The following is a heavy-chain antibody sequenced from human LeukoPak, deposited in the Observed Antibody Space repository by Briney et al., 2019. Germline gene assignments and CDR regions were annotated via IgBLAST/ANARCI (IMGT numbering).Heavy chain of an antibody. D-gene: IGHD6-13*01. V-gene: IGHV3-74*01. CDR1: GFTFSTYW. J-gene: IGHJ4*02. Sequence: GGSLRLSCAASGFTFSTYWMHWARLAPGKGLVWVARLNSDGSSASYADSVKGRFTISRDNAKKTLFLQMDSLRAEDTAVYYCARGPGVAAAGTYYFDCWGQGTLATVSS. CDR3: ARGPGVAAAGTYYFDC. CDR2: LNSDGSSA.